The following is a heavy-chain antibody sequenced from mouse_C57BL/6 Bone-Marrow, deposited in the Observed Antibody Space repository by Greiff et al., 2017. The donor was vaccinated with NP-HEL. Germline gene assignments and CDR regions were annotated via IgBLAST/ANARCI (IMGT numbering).Heavy chain of an antibody. CDR3: ARWIYYYGSWFAY. V-gene: IGHV1-50*01. CDR2: IDPSDSYT. CDR1: GYTFTSYW. J-gene: IGHJ3*01. Sequence: VQLQQPGAELVKPGASVKLSCKASGYTFTSYWMQWVKQRPGQGLEWIGEIDPSDSYTNSNHKFKGKATLTVDTSSSTAYMQLSSLTSEDSAVYYCARWIYYYGSWFAYWGQGTLVTVSA. D-gene: IGHD1-1*01.